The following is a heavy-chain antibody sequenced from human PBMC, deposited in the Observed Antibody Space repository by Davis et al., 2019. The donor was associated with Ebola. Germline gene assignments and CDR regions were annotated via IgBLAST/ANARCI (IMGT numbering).Heavy chain of an antibody. CDR1: GYTFTSYG. J-gene: IGHJ6*02. Sequence: ASVKVSCKASGYTFTSYGISWVRQAPGQGLEWMGWISAYNGNTNYAQKLQGRVTMTTDTSTSTAYMELRSLRSDDTAVYYCARGSTTVTKVYYYGMDVWGQGTTVTVSS. CDR3: ARGSTTVTKVYYYGMDV. CDR2: ISAYNGNT. V-gene: IGHV1-18*01. D-gene: IGHD4-17*01.